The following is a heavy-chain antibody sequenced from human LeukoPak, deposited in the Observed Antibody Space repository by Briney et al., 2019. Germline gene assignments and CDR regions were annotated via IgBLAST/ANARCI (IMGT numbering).Heavy chain of an antibody. Sequence: SSETLSLTCAVYGGSLSGYYWSWIRQPPGKGLEWIGEINHSGSTNYNPSLKSRVTISVDTSKNQFSLKLSSVTAADTAVYYCARLLVYYGSGSYYPLYYFDYWGQGTLVTVSS. CDR3: ARLLVYYGSGSYYPLYYFDY. CDR2: INHSGST. D-gene: IGHD3-10*01. V-gene: IGHV4-34*01. J-gene: IGHJ4*02. CDR1: GGSLSGYY.